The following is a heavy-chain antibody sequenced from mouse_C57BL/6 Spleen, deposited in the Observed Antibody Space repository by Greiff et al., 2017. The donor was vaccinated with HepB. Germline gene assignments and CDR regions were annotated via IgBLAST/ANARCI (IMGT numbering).Heavy chain of an antibody. V-gene: IGHV1-26*01. CDR2: LTPNHGGT. Sequence: EVQLQHSGPELVKPGASVKISCTASGYTFTDYYMNWVKQSHGKSLEWIGDLTPNHGGTSYNQKFKGKATLTVDKSSSTAYMELRSLTSEDAAVYDGAREGDYDLWAMDYWGQGTSVTVAS. D-gene: IGHD2-4*01. J-gene: IGHJ4*01. CDR1: GYTFTDYY. CDR3: AREGDYDLWAMDY.